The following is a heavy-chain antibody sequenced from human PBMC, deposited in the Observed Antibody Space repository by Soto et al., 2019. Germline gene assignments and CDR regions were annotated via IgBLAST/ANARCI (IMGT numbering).Heavy chain of an antibody. Sequence: GASLKISCKGSGYTFPSYWIGWVRQMTGKGLEWMGIIYPGDSDARYSPSFQGQVTISVDMSISTAYLHLSSLRAEDTAVYYCAKGPNDLQTTGRFQHWGQGTLVTVSS. CDR3: AKGPNDLQTTGRFQH. V-gene: IGHV5-51*01. J-gene: IGHJ1*01. CDR2: IYPGDSDA. D-gene: IGHD2-8*01. CDR1: GYTFPSYW.